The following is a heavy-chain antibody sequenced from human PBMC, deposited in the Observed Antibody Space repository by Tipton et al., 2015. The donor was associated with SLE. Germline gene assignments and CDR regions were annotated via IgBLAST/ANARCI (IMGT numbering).Heavy chain of an antibody. D-gene: IGHD3-22*01. V-gene: IGHV3-23*01. CDR1: GFTFTTYA. CDR2: SSHDDSGT. CDR3: AKFTTTSTRPYFYGMDV. Sequence: SLRLSCAASGFTFTTYAMTWVRQAPGRGLEWVSTSSHDDSGTFYADSVKGRFTISRDSSKNTLYLQMDSLKAEDTALYYCAKFTTTSTRPYFYGMDVWGQGTTVTVSS. J-gene: IGHJ6*02.